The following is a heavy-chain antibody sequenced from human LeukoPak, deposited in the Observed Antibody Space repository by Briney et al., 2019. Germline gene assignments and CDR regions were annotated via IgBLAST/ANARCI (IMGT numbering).Heavy chain of an antibody. V-gene: IGHV4-59*08. CDR3: ARLASGSYGPLTPFDY. CDR2: IYYSGST. D-gene: IGHD1-26*01. J-gene: IGHJ4*02. CDR1: GVSISRYY. Sequence: SETLSLTCTVSGVSISRYYWSWIRQPPGKELEWIGYIYYSGSTNYNPSLKSRVTISLDTSKNQFSLKLTSVTAADTAVYYSARLASGSYGPLTPFDYWGQGTLVTVSS.